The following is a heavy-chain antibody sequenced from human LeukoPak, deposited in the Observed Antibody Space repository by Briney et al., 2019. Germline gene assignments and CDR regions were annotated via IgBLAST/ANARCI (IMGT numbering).Heavy chain of an antibody. CDR2: IYPGDSDT. CDR1: GYSFTSYW. J-gene: IGHJ3*02. Sequence: GESLKISCKGSGYSFTSYWIGWVRQMPGKGLEWMGIIYPGDSDTRYSPSLQGEVIISVDKSISTAYLQWSSLKASDTAMYYCARTRGRPGVGAFDIWGQGTMVTVSS. V-gene: IGHV5-51*01. D-gene: IGHD2-15*01. CDR3: ARTRGRPGVGAFDI.